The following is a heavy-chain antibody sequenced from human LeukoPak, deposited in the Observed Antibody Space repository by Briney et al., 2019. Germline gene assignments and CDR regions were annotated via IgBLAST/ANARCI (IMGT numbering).Heavy chain of an antibody. CDR3: ARMRGTKMDAFDF. J-gene: IGHJ3*01. Sequence: SETLPLTCTVSGGSIRSNDYYWGWIRQPPGKGLEWIGSIYYSGSTYYNPSLKSRVTTSVDTSNNQFSLNLNSVTAADAAVYYCARMRGTKMDAFDFWGQGTVVTVSS. D-gene: IGHD2-8*01. CDR1: GGSIRSNDYY. CDR2: IYYSGST. V-gene: IGHV4-39*07.